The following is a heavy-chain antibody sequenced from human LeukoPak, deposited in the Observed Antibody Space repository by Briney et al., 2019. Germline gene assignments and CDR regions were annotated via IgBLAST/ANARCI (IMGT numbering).Heavy chain of an antibody. Sequence: ASETLSLTCTVSGGSLVSYYWTWIRQPPGKGLEWIGYIYYSGSTNYNPSLKSRVTISVDTSKNQFSLKLSSVTAADTAVYYCARIAVSSGWGYFDYRGQGTLVTASS. CDR1: GGSLVSYY. CDR3: ARIAVSSGWGYFDY. V-gene: IGHV4-59*01. J-gene: IGHJ4*02. CDR2: IYYSGST. D-gene: IGHD6-19*01.